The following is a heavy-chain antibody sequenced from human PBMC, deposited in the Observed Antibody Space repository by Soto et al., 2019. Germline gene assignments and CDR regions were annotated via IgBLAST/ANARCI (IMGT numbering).Heavy chain of an antibody. V-gene: IGHV3-33*01. Sequence: GGSLRLSCAASGFTFSSYGMHWVRQAPGKGLEWVAVIWYDGSNKYYADSVKGRFTISRDNSKNTLYLQMNSLRAEDTAVYYCARDPSVTYYDFWSGYLTSGPNYYYYVMDFWGQGTTVTGSS. CDR3: ARDPSVTYYDFWSGYLTSGPNYYYYVMDF. D-gene: IGHD3-3*01. CDR2: IWYDGSNK. CDR1: GFTFSSYG. J-gene: IGHJ6*02.